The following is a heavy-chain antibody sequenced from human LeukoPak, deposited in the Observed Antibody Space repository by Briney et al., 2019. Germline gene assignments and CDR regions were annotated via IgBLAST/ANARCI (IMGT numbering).Heavy chain of an antibody. CDR2: INHNGNVN. D-gene: IGHD2-15*01. J-gene: IGHJ6*02. V-gene: IGHV3-7*03. Sequence: GGSLRLSCAASGFTFSSYWMNWARQAPGKGLEWVASINHNGNVNYYVDSVKGRFTISRDNAKNSLYLQMSNLRAEDTAVYFCARRGGFDVWGQGATVTVSS. CDR1: GFTFSSYW. CDR3: ARRGGFDV.